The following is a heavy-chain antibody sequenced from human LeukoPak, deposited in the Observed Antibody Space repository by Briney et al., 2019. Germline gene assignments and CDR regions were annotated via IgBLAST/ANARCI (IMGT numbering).Heavy chain of an antibody. Sequence: SETLSLTCTVSGGSISTYYWSWIRQSPGKGLEWIGHLYNSGSTNYHPSLQSRVTISVDKSKNQFSLKLSSVTAADTAVYYCARHGLDGSRSYPLDYWGQGTLVTVSS. V-gene: IGHV4-59*08. D-gene: IGHD3-10*01. J-gene: IGHJ4*02. CDR3: ARHGLDGSRSYPLDY. CDR2: LYNSGST. CDR1: GGSISTYY.